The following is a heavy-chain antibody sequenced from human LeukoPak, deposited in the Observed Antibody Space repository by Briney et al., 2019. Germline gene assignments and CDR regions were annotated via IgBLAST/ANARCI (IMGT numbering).Heavy chain of an antibody. D-gene: IGHD3-16*01. CDR3: ARDSSPWGTGEFDP. V-gene: IGHV4-59*02. J-gene: IGHJ5*02. Sequence: SETLSLTCTVSGGSVSSYYWSWIRQPTGKGLEWIGYIYYSGSGSTNYNPSLKSRVTISVDTSKNQFSLKLSSVTAADTAVYYCARDSSPWGTGEFDPWGQGNLVTVSS. CDR1: GGSVSSYY. CDR2: IYYSGSGST.